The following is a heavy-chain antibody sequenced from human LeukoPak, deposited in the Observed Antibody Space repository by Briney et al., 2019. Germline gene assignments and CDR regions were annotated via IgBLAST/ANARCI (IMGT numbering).Heavy chain of an antibody. V-gene: IGHV3-30*02. D-gene: IGHD2-15*01. J-gene: IGHJ4*02. CDR3: AKEREVATPFDY. CDR1: GFTFSSYG. CDR2: IRYDGSNK. Sequence: GGSLRLSCAASGFTFSSYGMHWVRQAPGKGLEWVAFIRYDGSNKYYADSVKGRFTISRDNSKNTLYLQMNSLRAEDTAVYYCAKEREVATPFDYWGQGTLVTVSS.